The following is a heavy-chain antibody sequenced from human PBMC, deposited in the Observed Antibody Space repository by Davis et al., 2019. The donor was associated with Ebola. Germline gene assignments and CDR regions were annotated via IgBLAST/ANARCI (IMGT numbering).Heavy chain of an antibody. CDR1: GYTFTEYY. D-gene: IGHD1-14*01. J-gene: IGHJ4*02. CDR3: ALLTGTTVDDIDY. Sequence: ASVKVSCKASGYTFTEYYVHWARQAPGQGPEWMGRINPKSGATNYAQKFQGRVTMTRDTSTSTVYMELSSLRSEDTAVYYCALLTGTTVDDIDYWGQGTLVTVSS. V-gene: IGHV1-2*06. CDR2: INPKSGAT.